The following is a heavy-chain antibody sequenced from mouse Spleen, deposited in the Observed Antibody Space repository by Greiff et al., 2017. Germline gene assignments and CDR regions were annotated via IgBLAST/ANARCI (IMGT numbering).Heavy chain of an antibody. CDR1: GYTFTDYN. V-gene: IGHV1-18*01. Sequence: EVQLQQSGPELVKPGASVKISCKASGYTFTDYNMDWVKQSHGKSLEWIGDINPNNGGTIYNQKFKGKATLTVDKSSSTAYMELRSLTSEDTAVYYCARDSSGYAYWGQGTLVTVSA. J-gene: IGHJ3*01. CDR2: INPNNGGT. CDR3: ARDSSGYAY. D-gene: IGHD3-2*01.